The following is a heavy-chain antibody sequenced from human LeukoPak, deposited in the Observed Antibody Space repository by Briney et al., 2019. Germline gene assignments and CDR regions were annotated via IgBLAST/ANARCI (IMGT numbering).Heavy chain of an antibody. J-gene: IGHJ5*02. Sequence: GGSLRLSCAASGFTFSSYAMGWVRQAPGKGLEGVSAISGSGGSTYYADSVKGRFTISRDNSKNTLYLQMNSLRAEDTAVYYCAKAPPVGLFNWFDPWGQGTLVTVSS. D-gene: IGHD3/OR15-3a*01. V-gene: IGHV3-23*01. CDR3: AKAPPVGLFNWFDP. CDR1: GFTFSSYA. CDR2: ISGSGGST.